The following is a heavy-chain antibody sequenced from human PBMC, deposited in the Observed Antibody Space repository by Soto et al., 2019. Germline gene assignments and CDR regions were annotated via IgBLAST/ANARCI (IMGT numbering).Heavy chain of an antibody. J-gene: IGHJ4*02. D-gene: IGHD5-12*01. CDR3: AKVTAYGGYAGFSDFDY. V-gene: IGHV3-23*01. CDR1: GFTFSSYA. Sequence: QAGGSLRLSCAASGFTFSSYAMSWVRQAPGKGLEWVSAISGSGGSTYYADSVKGRFTISRDNSKNTLYLQMNSLRAEDTAVYYCAKVTAYGGYAGFSDFDYWGQGTLVTVSS. CDR2: ISGSGGST.